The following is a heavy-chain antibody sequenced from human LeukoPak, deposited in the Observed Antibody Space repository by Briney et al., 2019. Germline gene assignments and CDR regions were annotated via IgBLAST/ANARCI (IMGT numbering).Heavy chain of an antibody. CDR1: GYTFTNYY. J-gene: IGHJ5*02. D-gene: IGHD3-10*01. Sequence: ASVKVSCKASGYTFTNYYIHWVRQAPGQGLEWMGLINPGGDNTNYAQNFQGRVTMTRDTSTSTAYMELRSLRSDDTAVYYCARDFYPYYFGSGTLRGYDPWGQGTLVTVSS. CDR3: ARDFYPYYFGSGTLRGYDP. V-gene: IGHV1-46*01. CDR2: INPGGDNT.